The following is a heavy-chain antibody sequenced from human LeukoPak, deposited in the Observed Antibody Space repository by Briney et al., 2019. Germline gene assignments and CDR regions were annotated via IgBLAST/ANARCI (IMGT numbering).Heavy chain of an antibody. CDR2: INHSGST. D-gene: IGHD3-22*01. V-gene: IGHV4-34*01. J-gene: IGHJ4*02. Sequence: SETLSLTCAVYGGSFSGYYWSWIRQPPGKGLEWIGEINHSGSTNYNPSLKSRVTISVDTSKNQFSLKLSSVTAADTAAYYCARGNYYDSSGLDYWGQGTLVTVSS. CDR3: ARGNYYDSSGLDY. CDR1: GGSFSGYY.